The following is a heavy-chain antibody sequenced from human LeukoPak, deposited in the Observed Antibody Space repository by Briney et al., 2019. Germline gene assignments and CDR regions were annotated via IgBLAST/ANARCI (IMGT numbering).Heavy chain of an antibody. J-gene: IGHJ6*02. CDR2: INGDGSST. Sequence: SGGSLRLSCAASGFTFSSYWIHWVRQAPGKGLMWVSRINGDGSSTNYVDSAKGRFTISRDNAKNMLNLQMNSLRAEDTAVYYCARGILYKYGMDVWGQGTTVTVSS. CDR1: GFTFSSYW. CDR3: ARGILYKYGMDV. D-gene: IGHD2-8*01. V-gene: IGHV3-74*01.